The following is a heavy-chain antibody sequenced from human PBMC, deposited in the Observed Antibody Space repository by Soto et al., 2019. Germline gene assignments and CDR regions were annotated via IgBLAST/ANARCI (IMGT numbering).Heavy chain of an antibody. D-gene: IGHD1-26*01. CDR2: MNPYSANA. V-gene: IGHV1-8*01. Sequence: QVQLVQSGPEVKKPGASAKVSCKASGYTFTTCDIHCVRQATGQGPGRMRWMNPYSANADYAKKLQSRVTMNRNTSISTAYKKLSSLKSEDTAIYYCARLFRVRRGSGSDYWGQGTLVTVSS. CDR3: ARLFRVRRGSGSDY. CDR1: GYTFTTCD. J-gene: IGHJ4*02.